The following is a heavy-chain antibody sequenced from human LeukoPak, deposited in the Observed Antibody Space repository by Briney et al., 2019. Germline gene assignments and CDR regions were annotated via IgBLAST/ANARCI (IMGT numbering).Heavy chain of an antibody. Sequence: GGSLRLSCAASEFTFSSYWMSWVRQAPGKGLEWVANIKEDGSEKYYVDSVKGRFTISRDNARSSLYLQMNSLRAEDTAVYYCARDKTYSSSWYGSDYWGQGTLVTVSS. V-gene: IGHV3-7*03. J-gene: IGHJ4*02. CDR3: ARDKTYSSSWYGSDY. CDR1: EFTFSSYW. D-gene: IGHD6-13*01. CDR2: IKEDGSEK.